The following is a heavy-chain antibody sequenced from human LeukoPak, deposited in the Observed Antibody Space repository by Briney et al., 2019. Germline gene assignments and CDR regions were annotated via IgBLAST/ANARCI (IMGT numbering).Heavy chain of an antibody. CDR1: GFTFSSYS. CDR3: ARSRRNQYDSSGRDYYGMDV. CDR2: ISSSSSTI. Sequence: GGSLRLSCAASGFTFSSYSMNWVRQAPGKGLEWVSYISSSSSTIYYADSVKGRFTISRDSAKNSLYLQMNSLRAGDTAVYYCARSRRNQYDSSGRDYYGMDVWGQGTTVTVSS. D-gene: IGHD3-22*01. V-gene: IGHV3-48*01. J-gene: IGHJ6*02.